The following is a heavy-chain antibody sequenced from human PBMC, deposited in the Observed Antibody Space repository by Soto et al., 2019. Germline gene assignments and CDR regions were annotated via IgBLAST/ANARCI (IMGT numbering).Heavy chain of an antibody. CDR3: AKDTQIGSYNWNPFDY. CDR2: ISWNSGSI. D-gene: IGHD1-20*01. J-gene: IGHJ4*02. V-gene: IGHV3-9*01. CDR1: GFTFDDYA. Sequence: GGSLRLSCAASGFTFDDYAMHWVRQAPGKGLEWVSGISWNSGSIGYADSVKGRFTISRDNAKNSLYLQMNSLRAEDTALYYYAKDTQIGSYNWNPFDYWGQGTLVTVSS.